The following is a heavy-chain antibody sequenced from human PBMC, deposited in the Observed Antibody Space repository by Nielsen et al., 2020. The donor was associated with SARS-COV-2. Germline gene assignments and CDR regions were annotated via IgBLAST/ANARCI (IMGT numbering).Heavy chain of an antibody. V-gene: IGHV1-24*01. Sequence: ASVKVSCKVSGYTLTELSMHWVRQAPGKGLEWMGGFDPEDGETIYAQKFQGRVTMTEDTSTDTAYMELSSLRSDDTAVYYCARRNCSSTSCSNYYYYYGMDVWGQGTTVTVSS. CDR3: ARRNCSSTSCSNYYYYYGMDV. J-gene: IGHJ6*02. CDR2: FDPEDGET. D-gene: IGHD2-2*01. CDR1: GYTLTELS.